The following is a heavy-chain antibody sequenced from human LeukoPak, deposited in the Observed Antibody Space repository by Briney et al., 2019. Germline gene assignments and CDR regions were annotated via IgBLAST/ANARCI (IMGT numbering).Heavy chain of an antibody. V-gene: IGHV4-34*01. D-gene: IGHD3-10*01. CDR2: INRSGST. CDR3: ARRRTMVRGVVPFDY. J-gene: IGHJ4*02. Sequence: PSETLSLTCAVYGGSFSGYYWSWIRQPPGKGLEWIGEINRSGSTNYNPSLKSRVTISVDTSKNQFSLKLSSVTAADTAVYYCARRRTMVRGVVPFDYWGQGTLVTVSS. CDR1: GGSFSGYY.